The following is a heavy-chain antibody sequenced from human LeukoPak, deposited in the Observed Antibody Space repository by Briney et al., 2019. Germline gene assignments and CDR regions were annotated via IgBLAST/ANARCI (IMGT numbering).Heavy chain of an antibody. Sequence: ASVKVSCKASGYTFTSYYIHWVRQAPGRGLEWMGIIIPSGGSTTYAQKFQGRVTMTRDTSTSTVYMELSSLRSEDTAVYYCASSSSGPSPFDPWGQGTLVTVSS. CDR3: ASSSSGPSPFDP. D-gene: IGHD3-22*01. CDR2: IIPSGGST. J-gene: IGHJ5*02. V-gene: IGHV1-46*01. CDR1: GYTFTSYY.